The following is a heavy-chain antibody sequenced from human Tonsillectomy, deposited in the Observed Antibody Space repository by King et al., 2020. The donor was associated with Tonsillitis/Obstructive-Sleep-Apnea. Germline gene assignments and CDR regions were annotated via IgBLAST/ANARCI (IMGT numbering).Heavy chain of an antibody. CDR1: GFTFSNYW. CDR2: IKQDGSEK. D-gene: IGHD6-19*01. Sequence: VQLVESGGGLVQPGGSLRISCAASGFTFSNYWMTWVRQAPGKGLEWVANIKQDGSEKYYVDSVKGRFTISRDNAKNSLYLQMNSLRAEDTAVYYCARGPALSGGWSSFDYWGQGTLVTVSS. V-gene: IGHV3-7*03. J-gene: IGHJ4*02. CDR3: ARGPALSGGWSSFDY.